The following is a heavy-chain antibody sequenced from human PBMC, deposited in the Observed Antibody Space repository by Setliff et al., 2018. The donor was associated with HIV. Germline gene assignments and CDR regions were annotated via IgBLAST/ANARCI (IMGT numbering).Heavy chain of an antibody. Sequence: ETLSLTCAVYGGSLSGYYWTWIRQPPGKGLEWIGEINHSGSTNYNPSLKSRVTISIDTSKNQFSLKLSSVTAADTAVYYCAAASSWDPLLDYWGQGTLVTVSS. D-gene: IGHD6-13*01. CDR2: INHSGST. CDR1: GGSLSGYY. CDR3: AAASSWDPLLDY. J-gene: IGHJ4*02. V-gene: IGHV4-34*01.